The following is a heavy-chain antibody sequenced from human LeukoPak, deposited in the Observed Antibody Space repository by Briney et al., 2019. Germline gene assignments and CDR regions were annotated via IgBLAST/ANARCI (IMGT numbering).Heavy chain of an antibody. J-gene: IGHJ4*02. CDR3: ARSLGTLAKPQDYLDY. CDR1: GGSISSGGYY. D-gene: IGHD1-1*01. CDR2: IYYSGST. V-gene: IGHV4-31*03. Sequence: SQTLSLTCTVSGGSISSGGYYWSWVRQHPEKGLEWIGYIYYSGSTYYNPSLKSRVTISVDTSKNQFSLKLSSVTAADTAVYYCARSLGTLAKPQDYLDYWGQGTLVTVSS.